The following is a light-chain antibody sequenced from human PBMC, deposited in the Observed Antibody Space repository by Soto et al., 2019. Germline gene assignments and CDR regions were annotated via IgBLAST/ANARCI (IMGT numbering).Light chain of an antibody. J-gene: IGKJ5*01. V-gene: IGKV3-15*01. CDR3: QQYYDWPIT. CDR1: QSISTN. CDR2: GAS. Sequence: EIVTTQSPATLSVSPGERATLSCRASQSISTNLAWYQQKPGQAPRLLIYGASTRATGIPARFSGSGSETEFTLTISGLQSEDFAVYYCQQYYDWPITFGQGTRLEIK.